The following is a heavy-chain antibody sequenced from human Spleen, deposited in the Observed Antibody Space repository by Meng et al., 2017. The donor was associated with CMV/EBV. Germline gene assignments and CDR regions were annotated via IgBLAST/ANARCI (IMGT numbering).Heavy chain of an antibody. V-gene: IGHV3-21*01. Sequence: WVRQAQGKGLEWLSSISSSSSYIYHADSMKGRFTISRDNAKNSLYLQMNSLRAEDTAVYYCARDLAPQSDYYDSSGYYYLPKGFDYWGQGTLVTVSS. D-gene: IGHD3-22*01. J-gene: IGHJ4*02. CDR3: ARDLAPQSDYYDSSGYYYLPKGFDY. CDR2: ISSSSSYI.